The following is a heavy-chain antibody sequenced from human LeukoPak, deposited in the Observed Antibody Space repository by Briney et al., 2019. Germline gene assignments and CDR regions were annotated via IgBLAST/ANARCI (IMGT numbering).Heavy chain of an antibody. Sequence: ASVKVSCKASGYTFTSYYMHWVRQAPGQGLEWIGIINPSGGSTSYAQKFQGRVTMTRDTSTSTVYMELSSLRSEDTAVYYCARAYITMVRGVNAFDIWGQGTMVTVSS. CDR2: INPSGGST. CDR3: ARAYITMVRGVNAFDI. D-gene: IGHD3-10*01. CDR1: GYTFTSYY. J-gene: IGHJ3*02. V-gene: IGHV1-46*01.